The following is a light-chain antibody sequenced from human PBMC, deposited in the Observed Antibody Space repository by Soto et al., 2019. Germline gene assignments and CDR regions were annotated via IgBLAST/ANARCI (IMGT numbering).Light chain of an antibody. Sequence: QSALTQPPSASGSPGQSVTIPCTGTSSDVGGYNYVSWYQQHPGKAPRLMIYEVNKRPSGVPYRFSGSKSGNTASLTVSGLQADDEAVYYSSSYAGNNVLVFGGGTKLTVL. V-gene: IGLV2-8*01. J-gene: IGLJ2*01. CDR1: SSDVGGYNY. CDR2: EVN. CDR3: SSYAGNNVLV.